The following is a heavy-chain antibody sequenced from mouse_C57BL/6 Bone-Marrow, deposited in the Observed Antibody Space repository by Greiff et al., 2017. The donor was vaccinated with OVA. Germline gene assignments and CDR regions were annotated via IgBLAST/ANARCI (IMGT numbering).Heavy chain of an antibody. V-gene: IGHV1-64*01. D-gene: IGHD1-1*01. CDR2: IHPNSGST. Sequence: VQLQQPGAELVKPGASVKLSCKASGYTFTSYWMHWVKQRPGQGLEWIGMIHPNSGSTNYNEKFKSKATLTVDKSSSTAYMQLSSLTSEDSAVYYGARIYSLRRGYFDYWGQGTTLTVSS. CDR1: GYTFTSYW. J-gene: IGHJ2*01. CDR3: ARIYSLRRGYFDY.